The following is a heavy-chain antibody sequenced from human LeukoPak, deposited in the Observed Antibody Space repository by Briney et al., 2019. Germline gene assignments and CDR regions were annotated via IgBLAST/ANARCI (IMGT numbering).Heavy chain of an antibody. CDR3: ARGARNYYGSGSYYKFFWFDP. Sequence: SETLSLTCAVYGGSFSGYYWSWIRQPPGKGLEWIGEINHSGSTNYNPSLKSRVTISVDTSKNQFSLKLSSVTAADTAVYYCARGARNYYGSGSYYKFFWFDPWGQGTLVTVSS. V-gene: IGHV4-34*01. CDR2: INHSGST. CDR1: GGSFSGYY. J-gene: IGHJ5*02. D-gene: IGHD3-10*01.